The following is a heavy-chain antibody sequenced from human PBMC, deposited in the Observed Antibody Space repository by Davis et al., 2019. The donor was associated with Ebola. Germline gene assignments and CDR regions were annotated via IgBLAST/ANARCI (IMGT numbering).Heavy chain of an antibody. CDR2: INHSGST. CDR1: GGSFSDHY. Sequence: SETLSLTCAVYGGSFSDHYWTWIRQPPGKGLEWIGEINHSGSTNYNPSFKSRVTISVDTSKNQFSLKLSSVTAADTAVYYCASPSGYLKYWGQGTLVTVSS. D-gene: IGHD3-22*01. V-gene: IGHV4-34*01. J-gene: IGHJ4*02. CDR3: ASPSGYLKY.